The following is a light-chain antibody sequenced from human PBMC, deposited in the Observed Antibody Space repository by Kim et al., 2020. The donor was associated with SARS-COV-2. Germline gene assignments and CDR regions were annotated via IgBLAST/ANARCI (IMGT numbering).Light chain of an antibody. Sequence: SYELTQPPSVSVAPGETATITCGGSNIGSKSVHWYQQKPGRAPVLIIYYDRDRPSRIPERFSGSNSGNTATLTISRVEAGDEADYYCHVWDSFSDHVFGTGTKVTVL. CDR3: HVWDSFSDHV. CDR1: NIGSKS. CDR2: YDR. J-gene: IGLJ1*01. V-gene: IGLV3-21*04.